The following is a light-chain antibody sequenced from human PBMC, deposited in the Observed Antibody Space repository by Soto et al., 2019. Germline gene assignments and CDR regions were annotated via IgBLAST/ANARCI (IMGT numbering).Light chain of an antibody. J-gene: IGKJ2*01. CDR1: QSISSY. CDR2: AAS. V-gene: IGKV1-39*01. Sequence: DIQMTQSPSSLSASVGDRVTITCRASQSISSYLNWYQQNPGKAPKLLIYAASSLQSGVPSSFSGSGSGTDFTLTISSLQPEDFATYYCQQSYSTPYTFGQGTKLEIK. CDR3: QQSYSTPYT.